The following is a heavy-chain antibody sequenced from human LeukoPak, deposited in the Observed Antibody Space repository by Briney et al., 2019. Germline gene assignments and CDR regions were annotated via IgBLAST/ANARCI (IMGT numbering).Heavy chain of an antibody. CDR3: ARGPGYDFWSGSTWYYYYGMDV. CDR2: IYYSGST. J-gene: IGHJ6*02. D-gene: IGHD3-3*01. Sequence: SWVRQPPGKGLEWIGYIYYSGSTYYNPSLKSRVTISVDTSKNQFSLKLSSVTAADTAVYYCARGPGYDFWSGSTWYYYYGMDVWAKGPRSPSP. V-gene: IGHV4-30-4*08.